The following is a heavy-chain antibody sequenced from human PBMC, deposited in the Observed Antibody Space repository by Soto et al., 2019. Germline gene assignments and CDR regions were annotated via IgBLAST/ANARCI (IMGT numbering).Heavy chain of an antibody. Sequence: PGESLKISCKGSGYGFTSYWIGWVRQMPGKGLEWMGIIYPGDSDTRYSPSFQGQVTISADKSISTAYLQWSSLKASDTAMYYCARQFAQIAVAGQYGMDVWGQGTTVTVSS. CDR3: ARQFAQIAVAGQYGMDV. D-gene: IGHD6-19*01. CDR2: IYPGDSDT. CDR1: GYGFTSYW. V-gene: IGHV5-51*01. J-gene: IGHJ6*02.